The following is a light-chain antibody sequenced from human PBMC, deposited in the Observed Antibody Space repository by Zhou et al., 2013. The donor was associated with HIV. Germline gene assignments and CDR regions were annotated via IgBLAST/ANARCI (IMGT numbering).Light chain of an antibody. CDR2: KAS. J-gene: IGKJ5*01. V-gene: IGKV1-5*03. CDR1: QSISSY. CDR3: QQYDSYSS. Sequence: DIQMTQSPSTLSAYVGDRVTITCRASQSISSYLAWYQQKSGKAPKLLIYKASILESGVPSRFSGSGSGTEFTLTISSLQPDDFATYYCQQYDSYSSFGQGTRLEIK.